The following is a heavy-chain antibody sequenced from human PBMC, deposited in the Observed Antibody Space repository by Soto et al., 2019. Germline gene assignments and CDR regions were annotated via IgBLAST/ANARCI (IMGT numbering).Heavy chain of an antibody. CDR3: PRLGLRAAGTPNWFDP. CDR1: GGTFSSYA. D-gene: IGHD6-13*01. V-gene: IGHV1-69*12. CDR2: IIPIFGTA. Sequence: QVQLVQSGAEVKKPGSSVKVSCKASGGTFSSYAISWVRQAPGQGLEWMGGIIPIFGTANYAQKFQGRVTITADESTSTAYMQQSSLRSEDTTVYYCPRLGLRAAGTPNWFDPWGQGTLVPVSS. J-gene: IGHJ5*02.